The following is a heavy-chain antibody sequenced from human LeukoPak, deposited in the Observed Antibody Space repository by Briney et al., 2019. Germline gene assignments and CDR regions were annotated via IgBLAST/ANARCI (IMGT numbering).Heavy chain of an antibody. D-gene: IGHD6-19*01. J-gene: IGHJ4*02. CDR2: INHSGST. CDR3: ARGFGIAVGY. Sequence: SETLSLTCAVYGGSFSGYYWSWIRQPSAKGLEYIVEINHSGSTNYNPALKSRVPISVNPTKNQFSLKLGSVTAADTAVYYWARGFGIAVGYWRQGTLVSVSS. CDR1: GGSFSGYY. V-gene: IGHV4-34*01.